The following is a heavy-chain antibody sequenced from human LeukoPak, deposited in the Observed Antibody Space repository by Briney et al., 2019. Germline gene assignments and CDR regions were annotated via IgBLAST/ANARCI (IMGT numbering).Heavy chain of an antibody. CDR3: ARVSYGDYYYYYMDV. CDR2: ISSSSSYI. D-gene: IGHD4-17*01. Sequence: PGGSLRLSCAASGFTFSSYSMNWVRQAPGKGLEWVSSISSSSSYIYYADSVKGRFTISRDSAKNSLYLQMNSLRAEDTAVYYCARVSYGDYYYYYMDVWGKGTTVTVSS. CDR1: GFTFSSYS. J-gene: IGHJ6*03. V-gene: IGHV3-21*01.